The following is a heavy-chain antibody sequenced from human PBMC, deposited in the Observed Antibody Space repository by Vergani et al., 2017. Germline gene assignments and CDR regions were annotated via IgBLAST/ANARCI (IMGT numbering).Heavy chain of an antibody. Sequence: EVQLLESGGGLVQPGGSLRLTCAASEFTFSNYAMNWVRQAPGKGLGWVSGISGSGVSAYYTESVKGRFTISRDNSKNMLFLQMNNLRTEDTAIYYCAKQYFVSGNYLFDYWGQGTLVTVSS. CDR3: AKQYFVSGNYLFDY. CDR2: ISGSGVSA. V-gene: IGHV3-23*01. J-gene: IGHJ4*02. D-gene: IGHD3-10*01. CDR1: EFTFSNYA.